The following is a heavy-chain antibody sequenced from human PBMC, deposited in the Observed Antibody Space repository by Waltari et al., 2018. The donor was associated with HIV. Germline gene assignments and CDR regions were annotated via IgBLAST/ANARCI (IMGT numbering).Heavy chain of an antibody. V-gene: IGHV3-21*06. J-gene: IGHJ3*01. CDR2: ISDDSSFI. D-gene: IGHD2-21*02. Sequence: ESGGGRAKPGGTLKLSCSGSGFTFKTYRVSWIRQTPGRGIEWISSISDDSSFIYYADSVKGRFTVSRDNVRNSVFLQINDVRAEDTATYFCGAFLCAEDCRDGFDVWGQGTMVTVS. CDR1: GFTFKTYR. CDR3: GAFLCAEDCRDGFDV.